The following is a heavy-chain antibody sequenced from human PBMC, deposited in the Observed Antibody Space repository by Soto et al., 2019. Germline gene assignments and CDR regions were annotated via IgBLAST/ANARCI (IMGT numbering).Heavy chain of an antibody. J-gene: IGHJ5*02. V-gene: IGHV4-31*03. CDR2: IYHSGST. Sequence: QVQLQESGPGLVKASQTLSLTCTVSGGSIRSGGYLWSWIRQHPVKGLEWIGYIYHSGSTYYNPSLKSRAAMSVDTAKNQFSLELSSVTAADTAVYYCARDRAITTNNWSDPWGQGTLVTVSS. CDR3: ARDRAITTNNWSDP. CDR1: GGSIRSGGYL.